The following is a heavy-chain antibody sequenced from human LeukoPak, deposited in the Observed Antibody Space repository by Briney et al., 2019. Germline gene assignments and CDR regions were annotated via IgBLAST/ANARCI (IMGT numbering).Heavy chain of an antibody. CDR3: ARIRFRVDAFDI. Sequence: SETLSLTCAVYGGSFSGYYWSWIRQPPGKGLEWIGEINHSGSTNYNPSLKSRVTISVDTSKNQFSLKLSSVTAADTAVYYCARIRFRVDAFDIWGQGTMVTVSS. J-gene: IGHJ3*02. V-gene: IGHV4-34*01. CDR2: INHSGST. CDR1: GGSFSGYY. D-gene: IGHD3-3*01.